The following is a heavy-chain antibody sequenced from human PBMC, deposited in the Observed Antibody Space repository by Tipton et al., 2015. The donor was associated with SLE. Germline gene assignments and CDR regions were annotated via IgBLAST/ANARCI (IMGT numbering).Heavy chain of an antibody. CDR3: ARNDWNLQIDF. Sequence: TLSLTCTVSGGSISRSNYYWGWIHQPPGKGLEWIGSLYDGESANFNPSLKSRVTISVDTSTNQFSLKVSSVTAADTAVYYCARNDWNLQIDFWGQGTLVTVSS. V-gene: IGHV4-39*07. D-gene: IGHD1-7*01. J-gene: IGHJ4*02. CDR2: LYDGESA. CDR1: GGSISRSNYY.